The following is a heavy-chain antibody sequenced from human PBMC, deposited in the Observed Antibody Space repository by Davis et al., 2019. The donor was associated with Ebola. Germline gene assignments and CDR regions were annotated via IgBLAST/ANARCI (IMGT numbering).Heavy chain of an antibody. J-gene: IGHJ5*02. CDR1: GGSVSSGSYY. CDR3: ASPLGYCSGGSCYGA. V-gene: IGHV4-61*01. D-gene: IGHD2-15*01. CDR2: IYYTGST. Sequence: SETLSLTCTVSGGSVSSGSYYWSWIRQPPGKGLEWIGYIYYTGSTNYNPSLKSRVTISVDTSKNQFSLKVRFVTAADTAVYYCASPLGYCSGGSCYGAWGQGTLVTVSS.